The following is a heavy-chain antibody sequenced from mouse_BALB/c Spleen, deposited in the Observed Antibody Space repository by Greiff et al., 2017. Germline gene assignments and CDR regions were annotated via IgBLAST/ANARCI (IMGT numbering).Heavy chain of an antibody. D-gene: IGHD2-14*01. Sequence: VQVVESGPGLVAPSQSLSITCTVSGFSLTSYDISWIRQPPGKGLEWLGVIWTGGGTNYNSAFMSRLSISKDNSKSQVFLKMNSLQTDDTAIYYCVRDRGYRYDGGYAMDYWGQGTSVTVSS. CDR1: GFSLTSYD. V-gene: IGHV2-9-2*01. CDR3: VRDRGYRYDGGYAMDY. CDR2: IWTGGGT. J-gene: IGHJ4*01.